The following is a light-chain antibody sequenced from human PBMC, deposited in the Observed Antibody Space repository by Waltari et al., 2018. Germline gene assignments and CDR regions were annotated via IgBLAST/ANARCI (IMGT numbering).Light chain of an antibody. CDR1: QTISSY. J-gene: IGKJ1*01. Sequence: DIQMTQSPSSLSASVGDRVTITCRASQTISSYLNWYQQKPGKAPHLLIYTASSLQSGVPSRFSGSGSRTDFTLTISSLQPEDFATYYCQQSSSTPPWTFGQGTKVEIK. CDR2: TAS. CDR3: QQSSSTPPWT. V-gene: IGKV1-39*01.